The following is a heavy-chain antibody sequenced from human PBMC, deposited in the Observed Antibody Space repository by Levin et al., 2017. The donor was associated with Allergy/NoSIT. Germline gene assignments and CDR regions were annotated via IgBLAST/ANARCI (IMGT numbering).Heavy chain of an antibody. CDR3: VKSNQNWFDP. Sequence: PGASVKVSCKASGYTFTAFYIHWVRQAPGQGLEWMGWLNTLNGDTNFAQKFQGRVAMTSDTSISTAYMELRRLRSDDTAVYYCVKSNQNWFDPWGQGTLVTVSS. J-gene: IGHJ5*02. V-gene: IGHV1-2*02. CDR1: GYTFTAFY. CDR2: LNTLNGDT. D-gene: IGHD1-14*01.